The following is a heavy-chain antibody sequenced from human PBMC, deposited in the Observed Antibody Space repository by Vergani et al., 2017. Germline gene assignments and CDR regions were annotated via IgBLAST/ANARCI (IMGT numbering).Heavy chain of an antibody. CDR3: ARVSYDFWSGYYYPLGFDY. Sequence: EVQLVESGGGLVQPGGSLRLSCAASGFTFSSYWMHWVRPAPGKGLVWVSRITSDGSSTSYADSVKGRFTISRANAKNTLYLQMNSLRAEDTAVYYCARVSYDFWSGYYYPLGFDYWGQGTLVTVSS. J-gene: IGHJ4*02. V-gene: IGHV3-74*01. D-gene: IGHD3-3*01. CDR2: ITSDGSST. CDR1: GFTFSSYW.